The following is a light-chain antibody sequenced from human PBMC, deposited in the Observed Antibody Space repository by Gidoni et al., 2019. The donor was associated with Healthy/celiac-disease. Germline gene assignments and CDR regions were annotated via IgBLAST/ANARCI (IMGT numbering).Light chain of an antibody. CDR1: QSVSSY. CDR3: QQYNNWPPLT. CDR2: GAS. J-gene: IGKJ4*01. V-gene: IGKV3-15*01. Sequence: EIVLTQSPATLSVSPGERATLSCRASQSVSSYLAWYQQKSGQAPRLPIYGASTRATGIPARFSGSWSGTEFTLTISSLQSEDFAVYYCQQYNNWPPLTFGGGTKVGIK.